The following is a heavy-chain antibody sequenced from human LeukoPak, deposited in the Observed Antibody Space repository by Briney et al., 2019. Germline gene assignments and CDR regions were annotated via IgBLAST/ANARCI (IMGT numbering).Heavy chain of an antibody. CDR1: GFTFSSYW. J-gene: IGHJ4*02. CDR2: IKQDGSEG. CDR3: ARGKTTVTPGYFDY. D-gene: IGHD4-17*01. Sequence: GGSLRLSCVGSGFTFSSYWMSWVRQAPGRGLEWVANIKQDGSEGYYVDSVKGRFTISRDNAKNSLYLQMNSLRAEDTAVYYCARGKTTVTPGYFDYVGQGTLVTVSP. V-gene: IGHV3-7*03.